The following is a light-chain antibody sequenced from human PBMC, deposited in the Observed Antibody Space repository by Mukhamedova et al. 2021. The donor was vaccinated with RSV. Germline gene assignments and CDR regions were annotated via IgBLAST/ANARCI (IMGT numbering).Light chain of an antibody. CDR3: QQTYTTPHN. V-gene: IGKV1-39*01. Sequence: WYQRRVHGKAPNLLIFSASSSQSGVPSRFTGSGSGTDFTLTISSLQPEDFATYYCQQTYTTPHNFGQGTRLEI. CDR2: SAS. J-gene: IGKJ2*01.